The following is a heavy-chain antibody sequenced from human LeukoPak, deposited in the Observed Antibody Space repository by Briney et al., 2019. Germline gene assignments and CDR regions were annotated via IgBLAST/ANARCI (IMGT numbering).Heavy chain of an antibody. J-gene: IGHJ4*02. CDR2: IYYSGST. CDR1: GGSISSYY. V-gene: IGHV4-59*08. Sequence: PSETLSLTCTVSGGSISSYYWSWIRQPPGKGLEWIGYIYYSGSTYYNPSLKSRVTISVDTSKNQFSPKLTSVSAADTAVYYCARLSGSPHPPFDYWGQGTLVTVSS. CDR3: ARLSGSPHPPFDY. D-gene: IGHD1-26*01.